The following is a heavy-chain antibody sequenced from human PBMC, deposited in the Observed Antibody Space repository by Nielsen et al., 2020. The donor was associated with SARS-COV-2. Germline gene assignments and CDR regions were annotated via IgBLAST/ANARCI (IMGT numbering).Heavy chain of an antibody. CDR1: GFTFSSYW. Sequence: GESLKISCAASGFTFSSYWMHWLRQAPGKGLEWVSLIYGSGSSSYYADSVKGRFTISRDNSKKTLYLQMTSLRPEDTAVYYCARHWREGATFYWFFDLWGRGTLVTVSS. D-gene: IGHD1-26*01. V-gene: IGHV3-23*03. CDR3: ARHWREGATFYWFFDL. J-gene: IGHJ2*01. CDR2: IYGSGSSS.